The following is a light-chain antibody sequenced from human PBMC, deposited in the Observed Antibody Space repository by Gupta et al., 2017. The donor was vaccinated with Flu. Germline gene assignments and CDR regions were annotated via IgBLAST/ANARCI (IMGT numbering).Light chain of an antibody. CDR2: AVS. V-gene: IGKV3-15*01. CDR1: QSVSSS. CDR3: QQYDNWPPWT. Sequence: EIVMTQSPATLSVSPGERASLSCRASQSVSSSVAWYQQRPGQAPRLLIYAVSTMATGVPARFSGSRYGTEFTLTISSLQSEDFAIYYCQQYDNWPPWTFGQGTKVEI. J-gene: IGKJ1*01.